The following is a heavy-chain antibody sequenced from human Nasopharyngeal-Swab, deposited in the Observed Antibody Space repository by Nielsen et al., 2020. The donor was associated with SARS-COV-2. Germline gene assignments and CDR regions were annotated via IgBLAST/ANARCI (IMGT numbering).Heavy chain of an antibody. D-gene: IGHD3-9*01. J-gene: IGHJ6*03. CDR2: INHSGST. Sequence: WIRQPPGKGLEWIGEINHSGSTNYNLSLKSRVTISVDTSKNQFSLKLSSVTAADTAVYYCARVTGYYYYYMDVWGKGTTVTVSS. V-gene: IGHV4-34*01. CDR3: ARVTGYYYYYMDV.